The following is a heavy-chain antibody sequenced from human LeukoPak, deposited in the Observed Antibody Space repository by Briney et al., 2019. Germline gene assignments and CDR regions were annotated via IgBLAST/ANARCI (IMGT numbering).Heavy chain of an antibody. CDR3: ARGMGDSGYDY. V-gene: IGHV3-21*01. CDR2: ISSSSSHI. Sequence: PGGSLRLSCAASGFTFTSYWMHWVRQAPGKGLEWVSSISSSSSHIYHADSVKGRFTISRDNAKNSLYLQMNSLRVEDTAVYYCARGMGDSGYDYWGQGILVTVSS. J-gene: IGHJ4*02. D-gene: IGHD3-22*01. CDR1: GFTFTSYW.